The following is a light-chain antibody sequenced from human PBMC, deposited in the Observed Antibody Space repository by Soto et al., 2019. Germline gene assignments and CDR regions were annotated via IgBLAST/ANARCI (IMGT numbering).Light chain of an antibody. CDR3: QQYNHWPLT. V-gene: IGKV3D-15*01. CDR1: QYVSAY. J-gene: IGKJ4*01. Sequence: VVMTQSPATLSVSPGERATLSCRASQYVSAYLSWYQQKPGQAPRLLLYGASTRTTAVPARFSGSWSGTDFTLTINSQQSEDSAVYYCQQYNHWPLTFGGGTQVEI. CDR2: GAS.